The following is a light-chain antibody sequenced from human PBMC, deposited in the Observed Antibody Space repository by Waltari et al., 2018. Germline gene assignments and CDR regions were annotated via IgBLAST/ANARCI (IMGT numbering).Light chain of an antibody. V-gene: IGKV1-NL1*01. Sequence: DIQMTQSPSSLSASVGETVSITCRASEDIQNSLAWFQPQPGRAPTTLLSAALVLESGVPSRFMCSGSGTQYSLTITSLQPEDFAVYFCQQYYRAPLTFGGGTRVEIK. CDR1: EDIQNS. CDR2: AAL. CDR3: QQYYRAPLT. J-gene: IGKJ4*01.